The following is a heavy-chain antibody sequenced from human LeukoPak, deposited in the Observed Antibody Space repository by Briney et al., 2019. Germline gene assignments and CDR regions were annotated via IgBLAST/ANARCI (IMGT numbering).Heavy chain of an antibody. CDR1: GFIFSNYG. CDR3: AKGGVVVPAAESTFDY. V-gene: IGHV3-23*01. D-gene: IGHD2-2*01. CDR2: ISGSGGTT. J-gene: IGHJ4*02. Sequence: GGSLRLSCAASGFIFSNYGMSWVRQAPGKGLEWVSSISGSGGTTYHADSVKGRFIISRDNSKNTLHLQMNSLRAEDTAVYYCAKGGVVVPAAESTFDYWGQGTLVTVSS.